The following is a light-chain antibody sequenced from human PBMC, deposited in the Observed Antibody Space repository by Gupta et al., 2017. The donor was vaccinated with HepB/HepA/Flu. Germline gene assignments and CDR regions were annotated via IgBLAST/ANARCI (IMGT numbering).Light chain of an antibody. CDR2: QDN. V-gene: IGLV3-1*01. J-gene: IGLJ2*01. CDR1: KLGNKY. CDR3: QAWDSTTHVV. Sequence: SYDLSQPPSVSVSPGQTASITCSGDKLGNKYTSWYQQKPGQSPVLVIYQDNQRPSGIPERFSGSNSGNTATLTISGTRAMDEADYYCQAWDSTTHVVFGGGTKLTGL.